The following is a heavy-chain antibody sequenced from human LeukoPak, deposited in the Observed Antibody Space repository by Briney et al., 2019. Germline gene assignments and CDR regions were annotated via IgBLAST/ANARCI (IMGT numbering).Heavy chain of an antibody. J-gene: IGHJ5*02. CDR2: ISAYNGNT. V-gene: IGHV1-18*01. CDR1: GYTFTSYD. Sequence: ASVKVSCKASGYTFTSYDINWVRQATGQGLEWMGWISAYNGNTNYAQKLQGRVTMTTDTSTSTAYMELRSLRSDDTAVYYCARVGRLRLGELSLYQQHNWFDPWGQGTLVTVSS. CDR3: ARVGRLRLGELSLYQQHNWFDP. D-gene: IGHD3-16*02.